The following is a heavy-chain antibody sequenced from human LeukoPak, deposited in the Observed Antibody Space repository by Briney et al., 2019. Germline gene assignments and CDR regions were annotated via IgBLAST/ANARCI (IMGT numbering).Heavy chain of an antibody. J-gene: IGHJ4*02. CDR3: ARRATTERGHSYGLDY. Sequence: GGSLRLSCTTSGFTFCTYSMSWVRQAPGKGLEWVSSIGSSGSYIYYADSVTGRFTISRDNAKNSLYLQMNSLRAEDTAVYYCARRATTERGHSYGLDYWGQGTLVTVSS. CDR2: IGSSGSYI. V-gene: IGHV3-21*01. CDR1: GFTFCTYS. D-gene: IGHD5-18*01.